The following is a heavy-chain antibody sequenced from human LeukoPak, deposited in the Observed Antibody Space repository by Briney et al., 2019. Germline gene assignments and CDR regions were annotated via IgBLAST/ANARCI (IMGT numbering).Heavy chain of an antibody. CDR2: ISAYNGNT. V-gene: IGHV1-18*01. J-gene: IGHJ4*02. D-gene: IGHD2-15*01. CDR1: GYTFTSYG. CDR3: ARHLEVEYCSGGSCLELDY. Sequence: GASVKVSCKASGYTFTSYGISWVRRAPGQGLEWMGWISAYNGNTNYAQKLQGRVTTTTDTSTSTAYMELRSLRSDDTAVYYCARHLEVEYCSGGSCLELDYWGQGTLVTVSS.